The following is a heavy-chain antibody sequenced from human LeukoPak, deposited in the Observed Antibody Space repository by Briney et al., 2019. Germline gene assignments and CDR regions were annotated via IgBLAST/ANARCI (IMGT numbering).Heavy chain of an antibody. CDR1: GFTFGDYA. CDR3: TRDGDSSGYPNWFDP. J-gene: IGHJ5*02. Sequence: GGSLRLSCTASGFTFGDYAMSWFRQAPGKGLEWVGSIRSKAYGGTTEYAASVKGRFTISRDDSKSIAYLQMNSLKTEDTAVYYCTRDGDSSGYPNWFDPWGQGTLVTVSS. CDR2: IRSKAYGGTT. V-gene: IGHV3-49*03. D-gene: IGHD3-22*01.